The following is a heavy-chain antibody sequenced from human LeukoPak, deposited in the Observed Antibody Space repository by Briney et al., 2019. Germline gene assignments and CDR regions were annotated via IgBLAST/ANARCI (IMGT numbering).Heavy chain of an antibody. CDR1: GFTFSSYI. Sequence: GGSLRLSCAASGFTFSSYIMNWVRQAPGKGLEWVSSISSRSSYIFYADSMKGRFTISRDNAKNSLYLQMNSLRAEDTAVYYCARDSNYYGSGSFDYWGQGTLVTVSS. CDR3: ARDSNYYGSGSFDY. CDR2: ISSRSSYI. D-gene: IGHD3-10*01. V-gene: IGHV3-21*01. J-gene: IGHJ4*02.